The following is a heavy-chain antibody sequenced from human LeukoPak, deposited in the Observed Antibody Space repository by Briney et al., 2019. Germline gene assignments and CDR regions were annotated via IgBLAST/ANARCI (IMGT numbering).Heavy chain of an antibody. Sequence: ASETLSLTCTVSGGSISTYYWSWIRQPPGKGLEWIGYIYYSGSTSYNPSLKSRVTISVDTSKNQFSLKLSSVTAADTAVYYCAREEALGSGSFDYWGQRTLVTVSS. D-gene: IGHD1-26*01. CDR3: AREEALGSGSFDY. V-gene: IGHV4-59*01. CDR2: IYYSGST. CDR1: GGSISTYY. J-gene: IGHJ4*02.